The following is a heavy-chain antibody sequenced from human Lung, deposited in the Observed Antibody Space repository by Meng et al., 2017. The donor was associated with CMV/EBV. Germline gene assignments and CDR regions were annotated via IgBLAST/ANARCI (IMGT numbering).Heavy chain of an antibody. CDR1: GGSISTYY. J-gene: IGHJ4*02. CDR2: IFASGTT. V-gene: IGHV4-4*07. Sequence: QVQLQESGPGLVKPSGTLSLTCTVSGGSISTYYWSWIRQPAGKGLEWIGRIFASGTTNYNPSLKSRVTMSVDTSKNQFSLKLSSVTAADTAVYFCARDKNYYDSPIFDNWGQGTLVTVAS. D-gene: IGHD3-22*01. CDR3: ARDKNYYDSPIFDN.